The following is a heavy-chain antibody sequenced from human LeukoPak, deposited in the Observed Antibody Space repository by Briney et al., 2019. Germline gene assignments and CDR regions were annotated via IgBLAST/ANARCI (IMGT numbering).Heavy chain of an antibody. Sequence: SETLSLTCTVSGGSISSANYYWGWIRQPPGKGLEWIGSIYYTGDTYYNPSLKSRVTISVGTSKNQFSLKLSSVTAADTAVYYCARTTIEPYGDSRNWFDPWGQGTLVTVSS. J-gene: IGHJ5*02. CDR3: ARTTIEPYGDSRNWFDP. V-gene: IGHV4-39*07. D-gene: IGHD4-17*01. CDR2: IYYTGDT. CDR1: GGSISSANYY.